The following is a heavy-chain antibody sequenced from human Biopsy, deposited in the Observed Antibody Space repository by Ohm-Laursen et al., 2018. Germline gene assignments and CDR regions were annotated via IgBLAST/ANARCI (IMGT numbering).Heavy chain of an antibody. D-gene: IGHD3-16*01. CDR1: GYAVNDYF. CDR3: ARDIMNRIAGLVARSDVFDV. V-gene: IGHV1-2*02. CDR2: ISPNRGGT. J-gene: IGHJ3*01. Sequence: ASVKVSCKGSGYAVNDYFLHWLRQAPVQGPGGMGGISPNRGGTNYAQKFQGRVTMTTDTSTSTVYLELRRLISDDTAVYYCARDIMNRIAGLVARSDVFDVWGQGTLVTVSS.